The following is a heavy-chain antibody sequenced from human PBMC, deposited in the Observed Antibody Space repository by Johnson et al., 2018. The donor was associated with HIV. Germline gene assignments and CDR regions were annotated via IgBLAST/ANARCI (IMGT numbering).Heavy chain of an antibody. Sequence: QVQLVESGGGVVQPGGSLRLSCAASGFTFSNYGMHWVRQAPGKGLEWVAFIRYDGSNKYYADSVKGRFTISRDNSKNTLYLQMNSLRAEDTAVYYCARDNTTVGGVIVPIGAFDIWGQGTMVTVSS. D-gene: IGHD3-16*02. V-gene: IGHV3-30*02. CDR2: IRYDGSNK. CDR1: GFTFSNYG. CDR3: ARDNTTVGGVIVPIGAFDI. J-gene: IGHJ3*02.